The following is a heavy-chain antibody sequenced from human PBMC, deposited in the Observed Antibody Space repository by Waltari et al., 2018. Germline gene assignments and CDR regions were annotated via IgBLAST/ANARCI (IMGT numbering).Heavy chain of an antibody. Sequence: EVQLVESGGDLVQPGGSLRLSCAASGFTFSNYWMHWVRQAPGKGLAWVSRINVDGNSTVYANSVAGRFTISRDNAKNTVYLEMSGLRAEDTAVYYCTRGEINYSRFDYWGQGSLVTVSS. CDR1: GFTFSNYW. D-gene: IGHD4-4*01. V-gene: IGHV3-74*01. CDR3: TRGEINYSRFDY. J-gene: IGHJ4*02. CDR2: INVDGNST.